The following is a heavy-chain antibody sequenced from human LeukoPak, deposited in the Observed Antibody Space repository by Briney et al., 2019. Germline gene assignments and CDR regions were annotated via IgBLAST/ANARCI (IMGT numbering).Heavy chain of an antibody. V-gene: IGHV1-18*04. CDR1: GYTFTGYY. CDR3: ARSSSWYSFDY. D-gene: IGHD6-13*01. Sequence: ASVKVSCKSSGYTFTGYYMHWVRQAPGQGLEWMGWISAYNGNTNYAQKLQGRVPMTTDTSTSTAYMGLRSLRSDDTAVYYCARSSSWYSFDYWGQGTLVTVSS. J-gene: IGHJ4*02. CDR2: ISAYNGNT.